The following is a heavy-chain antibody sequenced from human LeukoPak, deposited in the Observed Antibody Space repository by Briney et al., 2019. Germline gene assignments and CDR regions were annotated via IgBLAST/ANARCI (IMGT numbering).Heavy chain of an antibody. CDR2: IYTSGST. CDR3: ARDVKWELVRWFDP. J-gene: IGHJ5*02. CDR1: GGSISSYY. Sequence: SETLSLTCTVSGGSISSYYWSWIRQPAGNGLEWIGRIYTSGSTNYNPSLKSRVTMSVDTSKNQFSLKLSSVTAADTAVYYCARDVKWELVRWFDPWGQGTLVTVSS. V-gene: IGHV4-4*07. D-gene: IGHD1-26*01.